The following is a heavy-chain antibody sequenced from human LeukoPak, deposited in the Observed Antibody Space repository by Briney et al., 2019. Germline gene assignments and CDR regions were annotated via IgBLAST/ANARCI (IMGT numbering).Heavy chain of an antibody. D-gene: IGHD4-23*01. CDR2: IYHSGSS. CDR1: GGSINDYY. Sequence: PSETLSLTCTVSGGSINDYYWGWIRQPPGKGLEWIGSIYHSGSSYYNPSLKSRVTISVDTSKNQFSLKLSSVTAADTAVYYCALEGGGNSPRGSDYWGQGTLVTVSS. J-gene: IGHJ4*02. CDR3: ALEGGGNSPRGSDY. V-gene: IGHV4-38-2*02.